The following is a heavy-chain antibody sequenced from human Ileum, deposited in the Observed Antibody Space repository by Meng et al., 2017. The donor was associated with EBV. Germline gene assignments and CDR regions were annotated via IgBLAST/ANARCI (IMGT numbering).Heavy chain of an antibody. J-gene: IGHJ4*02. CDR2: IYYSGST. CDR3: ARGGWSLDY. CDR1: GGSISSYY. V-gene: IGHV4-59*08. Sequence: VKLQGSGPGMVKPSETSSLTCTVSGGSISSYYWSWIRQLPGKGLEWIGYIYYSGSTNYNPSLKSRVTISVDTSKTQFSLNMSSVTAADTAVYYCARGGWSLDYWGQGTLVTVSS. D-gene: IGHD2-15*01.